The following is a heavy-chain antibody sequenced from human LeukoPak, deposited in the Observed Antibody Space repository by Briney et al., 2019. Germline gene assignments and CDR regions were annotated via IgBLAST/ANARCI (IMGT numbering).Heavy chain of an antibody. J-gene: IGHJ2*01. Sequence: GGSLRLSCAASGFTFINYAMTWVRQAPGKGLEWVSGISGSGGGTYYADSVKGRFTTSRDNSKNTLYLQMKSLRAEDTAVYYCASRIAVAGDWYFDLWGRGTLVTVSS. D-gene: IGHD6-19*01. CDR2: ISGSGGGT. CDR3: ASRIAVAGDWYFDL. CDR1: GFTFINYA. V-gene: IGHV3-23*01.